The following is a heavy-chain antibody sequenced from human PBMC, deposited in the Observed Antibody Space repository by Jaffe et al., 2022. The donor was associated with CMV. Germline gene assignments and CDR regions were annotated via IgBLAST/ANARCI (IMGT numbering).Heavy chain of an antibody. CDR2: IYSGGST. J-gene: IGHJ4*02. Sequence: EVQLVESGGGLVQPGGSLRLACVASGFTVSSYYMNWVRQAPGKGLEWVSVIYSGGSTYYADSVKGKFTISRDSSKNTVYLQMDSLRAGDTAVYYCARGPRHPLTGTPLDYWGQGSLVTVSS. CDR1: GFTVSSYY. V-gene: IGHV3-66*01. D-gene: IGHD3-9*01. CDR3: ARGPRHPLTGTPLDY.